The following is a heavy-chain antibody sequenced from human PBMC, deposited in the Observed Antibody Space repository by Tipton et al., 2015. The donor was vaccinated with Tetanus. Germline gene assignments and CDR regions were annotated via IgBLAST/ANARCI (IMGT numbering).Heavy chain of an antibody. V-gene: IGHV4-39*02. CDR1: GGSITGNDYF. CDR2: LFHSGRT. J-gene: IGHJ4*02. D-gene: IGHD3-3*01. Sequence: TLSLTCSVSGGSITGNDYFWGWIREAPEQGLEWIGSLFHSGRTHYNPTLRSRVTISGDPAKNHVSLRLTSMTAADTAIYYCARANYDFPKKGPFDSWGQGTLVIVSS. CDR3: ARANYDFPKKGPFDS.